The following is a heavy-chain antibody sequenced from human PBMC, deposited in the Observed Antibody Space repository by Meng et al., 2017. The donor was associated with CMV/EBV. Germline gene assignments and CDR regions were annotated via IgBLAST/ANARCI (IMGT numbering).Heavy chain of an antibody. V-gene: IGHV1-18*01. D-gene: IGHD3-22*01. Sequence: ASVKVSCKASGYTFTSYGISWVRQAPGQGLEWMGWISAYNGNTNYAQKLQGRVTMTTDTSTSTAYMDLRSLRSDDTAVYYCARDYSPRITMIVVAHLGYWGQGTLVTVSS. J-gene: IGHJ4*02. CDR2: ISAYNGNT. CDR3: ARDYSPRITMIVVAHLGY. CDR1: GYTFTSYG.